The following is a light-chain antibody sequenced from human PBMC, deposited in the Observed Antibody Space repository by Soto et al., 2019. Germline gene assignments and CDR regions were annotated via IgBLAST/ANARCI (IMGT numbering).Light chain of an antibody. CDR1: DSDIGSYNY. Sequence: QSVLTQPASVSGSPGQSITISCTGTDSDIGSYNYVSWYQQHPGKAPKLMIFDVNSRPSGVSYRFSGSKSDNTASLIISGLQAEDEDDYYCSSYTSDSTRIFGGGTKVTVL. J-gene: IGLJ2*01. CDR2: DVN. V-gene: IGLV2-14*01. CDR3: SSYTSDSTRI.